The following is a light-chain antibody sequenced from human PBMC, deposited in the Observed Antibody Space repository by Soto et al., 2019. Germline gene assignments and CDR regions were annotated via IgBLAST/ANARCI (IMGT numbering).Light chain of an antibody. CDR3: AAWDDSLNVLV. Sequence: QSVLTQPPSVSGTPGQRVNMSCSGSSSNIGSKSVSWYQHLPQTAPKLLIYSNNQRPSGVPGRFSGSKFGTSASLAISGLQSDDETQYYCAAWDDSLNVLVFGGGTKLTVL. CDR2: SNN. J-gene: IGLJ2*01. CDR1: SSNIGSKS. V-gene: IGLV1-44*01.